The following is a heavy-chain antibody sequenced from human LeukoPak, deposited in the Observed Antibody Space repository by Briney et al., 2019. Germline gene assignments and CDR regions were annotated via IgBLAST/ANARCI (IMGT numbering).Heavy chain of an antibody. J-gene: IGHJ4*02. V-gene: IGHV4-59*08. CDR3: ARGRYYYDSSGYFLGVNPFDY. Sequence: SETLSLTCTVSGESISGFYWTWIRQPPGKGLEWIGYIYYSGSTNYNPSLKSRVTISVDTSKNQFSLKLSSVTAADTAVYYCARGRYYYDSSGYFLGVNPFDYWGQGTLVTVSS. D-gene: IGHD3-22*01. CDR2: IYYSGST. CDR1: GESISGFY.